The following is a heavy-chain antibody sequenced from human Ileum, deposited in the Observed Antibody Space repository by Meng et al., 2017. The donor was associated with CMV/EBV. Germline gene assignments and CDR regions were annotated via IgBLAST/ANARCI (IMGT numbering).Heavy chain of an antibody. D-gene: IGHD3-10*01. CDR2: IHHTGST. V-gene: IGHV4-34*01. CDR3: ARGGGTPIRGVLPFDF. J-gene: IGHJ4*02. Sequence: QVQQMVVGCLQRSELLVPTYAVYGGSFSPYFWCWHRQSPGKGLGWIAEIHHTGSTNYNPSLKGRVTISIDTSSSHFSLNLTSATAADTAVYYCARGGGTPIRGVLPFDFWGQGTLVTVSS. CDR1: GGSFSPYF.